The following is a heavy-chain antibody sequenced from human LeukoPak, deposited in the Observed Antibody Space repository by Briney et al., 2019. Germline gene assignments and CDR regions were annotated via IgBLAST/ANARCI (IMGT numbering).Heavy chain of an antibody. CDR1: RYTFTSYA. CDR2: INAGNGNT. D-gene: IGHD2-21*02. Sequence: ASVKVSCKASRYTFTSYAMHWVRQAPGQRLEWMGWINAGNGNTKYSQKFQGRVTITRDTSASTAYMELSSLRSEDTAVYYCARARKYCGGDCYSNWLDPWGQGPLVTVSS. V-gene: IGHV1-3*01. CDR3: ARARKYCGGDCYSNWLDP. J-gene: IGHJ5*02.